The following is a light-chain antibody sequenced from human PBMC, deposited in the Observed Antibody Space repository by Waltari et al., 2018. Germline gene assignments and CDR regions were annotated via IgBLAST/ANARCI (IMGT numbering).Light chain of an antibody. CDR1: SLRSFY. CDR2: GKN. V-gene: IGLV3-19*01. CDR3: NSRDTSADRLVI. Sequence: SSDLTQDPTVSVALGQTVRITCQGDSLRSFYASWYQQKPRQAPLLVIYGKNNRPAGIPDRFSGSSSGDTAFLTITGAQAEDEADYHCNSRDTSADRLVIFGGGTKLTVL. J-gene: IGLJ2*01.